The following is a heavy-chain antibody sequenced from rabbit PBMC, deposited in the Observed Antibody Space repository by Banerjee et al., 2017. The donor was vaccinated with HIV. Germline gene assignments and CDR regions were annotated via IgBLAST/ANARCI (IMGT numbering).Heavy chain of an antibody. CDR2: IYGGSSGTT. Sequence: QEQLEESGGDLVKPEGSLTLTCTASGFSFSSSYYMCWVRQAPGKGLEWIACIYGGSSGTTYYASWAKGRFTISKTSSTTVTLQMTSLTAADTATYFCARNIGGTYEITRLDLWGQGTLVTVS. D-gene: IGHD5-1*01. CDR1: GFSFSSSYY. V-gene: IGHV1S45*01. J-gene: IGHJ3*01. CDR3: ARNIGGTYEITRLDL.